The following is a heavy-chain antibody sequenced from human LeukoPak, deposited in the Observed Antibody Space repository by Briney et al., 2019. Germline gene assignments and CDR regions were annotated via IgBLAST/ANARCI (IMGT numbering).Heavy chain of an antibody. J-gene: IGHJ4*02. D-gene: IGHD3-3*01. CDR3: ARDVYYDFWSGYTNYFDY. CDR1: GYTFTGYY. CDR2: INPNSGGT. V-gene: IGHV1-2*02. Sequence: ASVKVSCKASGYTFTGYYMHWVRQAPGQGIEWLGWINPNSGGTNYAQKFQGRVTMTRHASISTAYMELSRLRSDDTAVYYFARDVYYDFWSGYTNYFDYWGQGTLVTVPS.